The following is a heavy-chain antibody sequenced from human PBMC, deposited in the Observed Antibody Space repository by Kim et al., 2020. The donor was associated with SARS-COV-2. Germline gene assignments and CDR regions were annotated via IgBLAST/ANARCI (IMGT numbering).Heavy chain of an antibody. CDR2: IYYSGST. V-gene: IGHV4-59*08. CDR3: ARLNYYYDSSGYYLYYFDY. J-gene: IGHJ4*02. CDR1: GGSISSYY. D-gene: IGHD3-22*01. Sequence: SETLSLTCTVSGGSISSYYWSWIRQPPGKGLEWIGYIYYSGSTNYNPSLKSRVTISVDTSKNQFSLKLSSVTAADTAVYYCARLNYYYDSSGYYLYYFDYWGQGTLVTVSS.